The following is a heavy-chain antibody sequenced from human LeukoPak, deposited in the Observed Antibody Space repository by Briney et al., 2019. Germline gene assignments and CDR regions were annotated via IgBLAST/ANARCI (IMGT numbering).Heavy chain of an antibody. Sequence: SETLSLTCTVSGRSISSSSYYWGWIRQPPGKGLEWIGSIYYSGSTYYNPSLKSRVTISVDTSKNQFSLKLSSVTAADTAVYYCARQLRGAFDIWGQGTMVTVSS. CDR2: IYYSGST. CDR3: ARQLRGAFDI. J-gene: IGHJ3*02. CDR1: GRSISSSSYY. V-gene: IGHV4-39*01. D-gene: IGHD4-17*01.